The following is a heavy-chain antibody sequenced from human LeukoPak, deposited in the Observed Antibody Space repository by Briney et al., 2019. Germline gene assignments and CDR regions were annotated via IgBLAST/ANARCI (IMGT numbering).Heavy chain of an antibody. Sequence: GGSLRLSCAASGFTFSSYGMHWVRQAPDKGLEWVAFIRYDGSNKYYADSVKGRFTISRDNSKNTLYLQMNSLRAEDTAVYYCAKDKYSSSWYNWFDPWGQGTLVTVSS. CDR3: AKDKYSSSWYNWFDP. V-gene: IGHV3-30*02. CDR2: IRYDGSNK. J-gene: IGHJ5*02. D-gene: IGHD6-13*01. CDR1: GFTFSSYG.